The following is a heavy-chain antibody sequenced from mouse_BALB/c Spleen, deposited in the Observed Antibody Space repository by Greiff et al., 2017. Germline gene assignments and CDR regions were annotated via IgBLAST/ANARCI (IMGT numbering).Heavy chain of an antibody. V-gene: IGHV5-6-3*01. Sequence: EVKLMESGGGLVQPGGSLKLSCAASGFTFSSYGMSWVRQTPDKRLELVATINSNGGSTYYPDSVKGRFTISRDNPKNTLFLQMTSLRSEDTAMYYCARGLGRAAMDYWGQGTSVTVSS. CDR1: GFTFSSYG. J-gene: IGHJ4*01. CDR2: INSNGGST. CDR3: ARGLGRAAMDY. D-gene: IGHD4-1*01.